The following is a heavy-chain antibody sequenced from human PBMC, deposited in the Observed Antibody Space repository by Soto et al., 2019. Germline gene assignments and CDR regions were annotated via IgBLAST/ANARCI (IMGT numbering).Heavy chain of an antibody. D-gene: IGHD6-13*01. CDR1: GGSISSSSYY. CDR2: IYYSGST. CDR3: ARQVNSSSWSGFDY. J-gene: IGHJ4*02. V-gene: IGHV4-39*01. Sequence: QLQLQESGPGLVKPSETLSLTCNVSGGSISSSSYYWGWIRQPPGKGLEWIGSIYYSGSTYYNTSLKSRVTISVDTSKNQFALKLSSVTAADTAVYYCARQVNSSSWSGFDYWGQGTLVTVSS.